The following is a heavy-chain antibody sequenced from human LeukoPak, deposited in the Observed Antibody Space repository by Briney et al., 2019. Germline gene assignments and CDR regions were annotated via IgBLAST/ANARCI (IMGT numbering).Heavy chain of an antibody. CDR1: GGSISSYY. V-gene: IGHV4-59*01. CDR3: ASDASGSTPAVFDF. D-gene: IGHD1-26*01. CDR2: IYYSGST. J-gene: IGHJ3*01. Sequence: PSETLSLTCTGSGGSISSYYWSWIRQPPGKGLEWIGYIYYSGSTNYNPSLKSRVTISVDTSKNQFSLKLSSVTAADTAVYYCASDASGSTPAVFDFWGQGTMVTVSS.